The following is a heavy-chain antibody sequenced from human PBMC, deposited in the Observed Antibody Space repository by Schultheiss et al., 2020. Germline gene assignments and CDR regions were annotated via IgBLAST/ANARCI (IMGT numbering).Heavy chain of an antibody. CDR1: GFTFSDYY. V-gene: IGHV3-11*01. CDR3: AGGRQVAVALERYYYYGMDV. J-gene: IGHJ6*02. Sequence: CGSLRISCAASGFTFSDYYMSWIRQAPGKGLEWVSYISSSGSTIYYADSVKGRFTISRDNAQNSLYLQMNSLRAEDTAVYYCAGGRQVAVALERYYYYGMDVLGQGTTGTVAS. CDR2: ISSSGSTI. D-gene: IGHD6-19*01.